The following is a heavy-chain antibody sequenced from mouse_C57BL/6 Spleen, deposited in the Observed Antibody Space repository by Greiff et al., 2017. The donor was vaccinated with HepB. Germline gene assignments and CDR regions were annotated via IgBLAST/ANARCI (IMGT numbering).Heavy chain of an antibody. D-gene: IGHD2-4*01. CDR2: INPSSGYT. CDR1: CSTFTRYC. CDR3: ARGRLRPYFDV. Sequence: DSGSYLSTPFASVPLSFNASCSTFTRYCLPWVKQRPGQGLEWIGYINPSSGYTKYNQKFKAKATLTAEKSSSTAYMQLSSLTYDDSAVYYCARGRLRPYFDVWGTGTTVTVSS. V-gene: IGHV1-7*01. J-gene: IGHJ1*03.